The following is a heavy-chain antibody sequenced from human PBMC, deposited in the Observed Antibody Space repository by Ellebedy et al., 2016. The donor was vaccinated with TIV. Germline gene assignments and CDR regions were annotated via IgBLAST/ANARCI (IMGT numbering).Heavy chain of an antibody. J-gene: IGHJ6*02. Sequence: GESLKISXAASGFTFSNYGMLWVRQAPGKGLEYVSAIRSSGGTTYYADSVKGRFTISRDNSKNTLYLQMSSLRAEDTAVYYCVKDSYVTDVWGQGTTVTVSS. CDR3: VKDSYVTDV. CDR1: GFTFSNYG. V-gene: IGHV3-64D*06. CDR2: IRSSGGTT.